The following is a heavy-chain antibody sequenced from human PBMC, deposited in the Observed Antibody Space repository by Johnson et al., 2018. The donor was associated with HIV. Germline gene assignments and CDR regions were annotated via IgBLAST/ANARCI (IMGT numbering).Heavy chain of an antibody. CDR2: ISSSGSTI. CDR3: ASGVSEMDAFDI. Sequence: QVQLVESGGGVVQPGGSLRLSCVVSGFTFSDYYMSWIRQAPGKGLEWVSYISSSGSTIYYEDSVKGRFTISRNNAKKSLYLQMNSLRAEDTAVYYCASGVSEMDAFDIWGQGTMVTVSS. D-gene: IGHD5-24*01. CDR1: GFTFSDYY. V-gene: IGHV3-11*04. J-gene: IGHJ3*02.